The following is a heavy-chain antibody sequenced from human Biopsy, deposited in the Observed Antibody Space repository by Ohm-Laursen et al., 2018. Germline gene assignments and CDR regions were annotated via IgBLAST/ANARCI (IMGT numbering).Heavy chain of an antibody. CDR1: GFIFNYG. CDR3: ARPTNARAGGAPFDI. D-gene: IGHD1-1*01. Sequence: SLRLSCAASGFIFNYGMHWVRQAPGKGLEWVAVIWYDGSNGNYADSVKGRLTISRDNSKNTLYLQMNSLRAEDTAMYYCARPTNARAGGAPFDIWGQGTMVTVSS. CDR2: IWYDGSNG. V-gene: IGHV3-33*01. J-gene: IGHJ3*02.